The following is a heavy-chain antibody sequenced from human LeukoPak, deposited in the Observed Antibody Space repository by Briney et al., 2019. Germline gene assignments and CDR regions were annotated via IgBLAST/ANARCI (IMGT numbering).Heavy chain of an antibody. D-gene: IGHD4-11*01. V-gene: IGHV3-53*01. CDR3: GRAHSNYLYYYYYGMDV. CDR2: IYSGGST. J-gene: IGHJ6*02. Sequence: HPGGSLRLSCAASGFTVSSNYMSWVRQAPGKGLEWVSVIYSGGSTYYADSVKGRFTISRDNSKNTLYLQMNSLRAEDTAVYYCGRAHSNYLYYYYYGMDVWGQGTTVTVSS. CDR1: GFTVSSNY.